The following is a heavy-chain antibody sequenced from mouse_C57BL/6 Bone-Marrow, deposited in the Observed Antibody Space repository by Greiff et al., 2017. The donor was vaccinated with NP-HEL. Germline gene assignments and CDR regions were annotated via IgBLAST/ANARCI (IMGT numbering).Heavy chain of an antibody. D-gene: IGHD2-1*01. Sequence: EVQVVESGPVLVKPGASVKMSCKASGYTFTDYYMNWVKQSHGKSLEWIGVINPYNGGTSYNQKFKGKATLTVDKSSSTAYMELNSLTSEDSAVYYCARWGNYGRAMDYWGQGTSVTVSS. J-gene: IGHJ4*01. CDR3: ARWGNYGRAMDY. CDR1: GYTFTDYY. V-gene: IGHV1-19*01. CDR2: INPYNGGT.